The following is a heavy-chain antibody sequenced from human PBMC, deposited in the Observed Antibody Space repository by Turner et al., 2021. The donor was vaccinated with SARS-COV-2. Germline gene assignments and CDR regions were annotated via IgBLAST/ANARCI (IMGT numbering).Heavy chain of an antibody. V-gene: IGHV3-30*18. CDR3: AKQLGLYSNPMYYFDY. D-gene: IGHD4-4*01. CDR2: ISYDGNNK. Sequence: QVQLVASGGGVVQPGRSLRLSCAASGFTFSSYGMHWVRQAPGKGLEWVAVISYDGNNKYYADSVKGRFTISRDNSKNTLYLQMNSLRAEDTAVYYCAKQLGLYSNPMYYFDYWGQGTLVTVSS. J-gene: IGHJ4*02. CDR1: GFTFSSYG.